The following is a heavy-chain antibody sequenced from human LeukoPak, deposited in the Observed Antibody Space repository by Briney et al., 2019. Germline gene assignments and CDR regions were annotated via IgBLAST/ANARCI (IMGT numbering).Heavy chain of an antibody. J-gene: IGHJ4*02. V-gene: IGHV3-53*01. CDR1: GFTVSSNY. Sequence: GGSLRLSCAASGFTVSSNYMSWVRQAPGKGLEWVSVIYSGGSTYYADSVKGRFTISRDNSKNTLYLQMSSLRAEDTAVYYCRGVVPAAPYYFDYWGQGTLVTVSS. D-gene: IGHD2-2*01. CDR3: RGVVPAAPYYFDY. CDR2: IYSGGST.